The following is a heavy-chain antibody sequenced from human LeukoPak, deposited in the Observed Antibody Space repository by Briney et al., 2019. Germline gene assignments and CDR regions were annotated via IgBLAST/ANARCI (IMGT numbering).Heavy chain of an antibody. CDR1: GFTFSSYA. D-gene: IGHD1-26*01. Sequence: PGGSLRLSCAASGFTFSSYAMSWVRQAPGKGLEWVSAISGSGGSTYYADSVKGRFTISRDNSKNTLYLQMNSLRAEDTAVYYCAKVPIVGATKRTNWFDPWGQGTLVTVFS. V-gene: IGHV3-23*01. CDR3: AKVPIVGATKRTNWFDP. CDR2: ISGSGGST. J-gene: IGHJ5*02.